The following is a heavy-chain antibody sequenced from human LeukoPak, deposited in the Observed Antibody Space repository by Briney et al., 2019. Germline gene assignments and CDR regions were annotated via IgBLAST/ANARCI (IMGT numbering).Heavy chain of an antibody. Sequence: PSETLSLTCTVSGGSVSSSSYYWGWVRQPPGKGLEWIGSISYSGDTHYTPSFKSRVTISVDTSKNQFSLILNSVTAADTAIYYCARAFYSSSDYWGQGTLVAVSS. D-gene: IGHD6-6*01. CDR2: ISYSGDT. V-gene: IGHV4-39*01. CDR1: GGSVSSSSYY. J-gene: IGHJ4*02. CDR3: ARAFYSSSDY.